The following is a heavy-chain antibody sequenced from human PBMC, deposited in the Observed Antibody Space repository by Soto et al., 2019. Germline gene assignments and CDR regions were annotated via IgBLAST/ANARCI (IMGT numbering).Heavy chain of an antibody. D-gene: IGHD3-9*01. V-gene: IGHV1-69*13. Sequence: SVKVSCKASGGTFSSYAISWVRQAPGQGLEWMGGIIPIFGTANYAQKFQGRVTITADESTSTAYMELSSLRSEDTAVYYCARDLGYYDILTGYRSLNWFDPWGQGTLVKVSS. CDR3: ARDLGYYDILTGYRSLNWFDP. CDR1: GGTFSSYA. J-gene: IGHJ5*02. CDR2: IIPIFGTA.